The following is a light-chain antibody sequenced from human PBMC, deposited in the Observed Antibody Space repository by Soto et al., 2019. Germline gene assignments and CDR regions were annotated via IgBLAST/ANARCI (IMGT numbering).Light chain of an antibody. J-gene: IGKJ3*01. CDR3: QHYNNWPPFT. CDR1: QSVSSN. Sequence: EIWRTQSSATLSVSPGETATLSCRASQSVSSNLAWYQQKPGQAPRLLIYAASTRATGIPARFSGSGSGTEFTLSISSLQSEDFALYYCQHYNNWPPFTFGPGTKVYI. V-gene: IGKV3-15*01. CDR2: AAS.